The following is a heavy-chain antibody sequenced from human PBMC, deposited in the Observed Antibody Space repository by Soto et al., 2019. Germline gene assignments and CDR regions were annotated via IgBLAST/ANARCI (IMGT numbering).Heavy chain of an antibody. D-gene: IGHD3-22*01. CDR1: GFTFSSYS. CDR2: ISSSSSYI. CDR3: ARDGFARYYDSSGLDY. J-gene: IGHJ4*02. V-gene: IGHV3-21*01. Sequence: GGSLRLSCAASGFTFSSYSMNWVRQAPGKGLEWVSSISSSSSYIYYADSVKGRFTISRDNAKNSLYLQMNSLRAEDTAVYYCARDGFARYYDSSGLDYWGQGTLVTVSS.